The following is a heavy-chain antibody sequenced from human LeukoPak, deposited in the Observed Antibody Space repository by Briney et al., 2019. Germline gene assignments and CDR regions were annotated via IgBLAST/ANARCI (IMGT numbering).Heavy chain of an antibody. CDR2: IYPGDSDT. D-gene: IGHD2-2*01. V-gene: IGHV5-51*01. J-gene: IGHJ3*02. CDR3: AGVVPAAMGAFDI. CDR1: GYSFTSYW. Sequence: SGESLKISCKGSGYSFTSYWIGWVRQMPGKGLEWMGIIYPGDSDTRYSPSFQGQVTISADKSISTAYLQWSSLKASDTAMYYCAGVVPAAMGAFDIWGQGTMVTVSS.